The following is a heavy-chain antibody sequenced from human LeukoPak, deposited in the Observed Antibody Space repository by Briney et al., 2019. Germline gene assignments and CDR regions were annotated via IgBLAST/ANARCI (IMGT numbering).Heavy chain of an antibody. D-gene: IGHD6-19*01. Sequence: ESLKIPCQGSGYSFTTYWIVWVRRMPGKALEWMGIIYPGDSDTRYSPSFQDQLTNSAHKSISTAYQQRTSLKASDTAMYYCARRGSGWTIVYWGQGDLVTVSS. CDR2: IYPGDSDT. CDR1: GYSFTTYW. V-gene: IGHV5-51*01. CDR3: ARRGSGWTIVY. J-gene: IGHJ4*02.